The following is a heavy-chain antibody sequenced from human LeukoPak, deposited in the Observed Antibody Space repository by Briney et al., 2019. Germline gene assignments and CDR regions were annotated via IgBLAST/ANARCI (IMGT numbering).Heavy chain of an antibody. CDR2: VSTTGTT. V-gene: IGHV4-4*07. D-gene: IGHD5-12*01. J-gene: IGHJ3*02. Sequence: SETLSLTCTVSGGSISSYCWSWLRQPAGKGLEWFGRVSTTGTTNYNPSLKSRVTMSVDTSKNQFSLKLTSVTAADTAVYYCAAAISGYDTVGARDAFDIWGPGTIVTVSS. CDR3: AAAISGYDTVGARDAFDI. CDR1: GGSISSYC.